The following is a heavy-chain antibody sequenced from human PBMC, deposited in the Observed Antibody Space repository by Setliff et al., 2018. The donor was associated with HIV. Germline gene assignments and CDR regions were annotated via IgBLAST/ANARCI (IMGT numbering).Heavy chain of an antibody. Sequence: SETLSLTCTVSGGSISGSNYYWGWIRQPPGKGLEWIGSIHHSGTAYDNPSLKSRITISVDPSKTQILLRLSSVTAAETAVYYCARLSGGMVPNYWGQGTLVTVSS. CDR1: GGSISGSNYY. D-gene: IGHD3-10*01. J-gene: IGHJ4*02. V-gene: IGHV4-39*01. CDR3: ARLSGGMVPNY. CDR2: IHHSGTA.